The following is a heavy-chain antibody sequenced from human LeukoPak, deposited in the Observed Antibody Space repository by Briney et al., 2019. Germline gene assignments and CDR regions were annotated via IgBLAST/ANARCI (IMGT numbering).Heavy chain of an antibody. CDR3: AREARTATAAPDY. CDR2: ISSSSSSV. CDR1: GFTFSSYS. Sequence: GRSLRLSCAASGFTFSSYSMNWVRQAPGKGLEWVSYISSSSSSVLYADSVRGRFTISRDNAKNSLYLQMNSLRDEDTAVYYCAREARTATAAPDYWGQGTLVTVSS. V-gene: IGHV3-48*02. J-gene: IGHJ4*02. D-gene: IGHD6-13*01.